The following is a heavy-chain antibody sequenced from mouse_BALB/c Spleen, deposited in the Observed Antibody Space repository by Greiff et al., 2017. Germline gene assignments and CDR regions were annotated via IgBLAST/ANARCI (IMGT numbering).Heavy chain of an antibody. Sequence: VQLQQSGAELVMPGASVKMSCKASGYTFTDYWMHWVKQRPGQGLEWIGAIDTSDSYTSYNQKFKGKATLTVDESSSTAYMQLSSLTSEDSAVYYCARWGSGYGGAMDYWGQGTSVTVSS. D-gene: IGHD3-1*01. J-gene: IGHJ4*01. V-gene: IGHV1-69*01. CDR2: IDTSDSYT. CDR3: ARWGSGYGGAMDY. CDR1: GYTFTDYW.